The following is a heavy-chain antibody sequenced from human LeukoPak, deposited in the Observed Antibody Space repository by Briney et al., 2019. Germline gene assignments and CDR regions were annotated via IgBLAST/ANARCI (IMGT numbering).Heavy chain of an antibody. V-gene: IGHV4-61*02. Sequence: TCTVSGGSISSGSYYWSWIRQPAGKGLEWIGRIYTSGSTNYNPSLKSRVTISVDTSKNQFSLKLSSVTAADTAVYYCARGQRYYYDSSGYNWFDPWGQGTLVTVSS. CDR3: ARGQRYYYDSSGYNWFDP. CDR1: GGSISSGSYY. CDR2: IYTSGST. J-gene: IGHJ5*02. D-gene: IGHD3-22*01.